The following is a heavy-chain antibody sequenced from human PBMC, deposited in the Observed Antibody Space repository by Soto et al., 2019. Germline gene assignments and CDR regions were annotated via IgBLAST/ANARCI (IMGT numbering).Heavy chain of an antibody. V-gene: IGHV3-23*01. J-gene: IGHJ4*02. Sequence: EVQLLESGGGLVQPGGSLRLSCAASGFTFSSYAMSWVRQAPGKGLEWVSAISGSGGSAYYADSVKGRFTISRDNSKNTLYLQMNSLRSEDTAVYYCAKYSSGWYYPFDYWGQGTLVTVSS. D-gene: IGHD6-19*01. CDR1: GFTFSSYA. CDR2: ISGSGGSA. CDR3: AKYSSGWYYPFDY.